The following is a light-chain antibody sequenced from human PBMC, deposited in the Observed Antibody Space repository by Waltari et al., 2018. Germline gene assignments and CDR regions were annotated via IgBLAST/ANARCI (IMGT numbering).Light chain of an antibody. CDR1: QSLVFSDGNTY. Sequence: DVVMTQSPLSLPVTLGQPASISCRSSQSLVFSDGNTYLSWFQQRPGQSPRRLIYKVSNRDPGVPDRFSGSGSGSDFTLKVSRVEAEDVGVYYCMQGTHWPWTFGQGTKVEIK. CDR2: KVS. CDR3: MQGTHWPWT. J-gene: IGKJ1*01. V-gene: IGKV2-30*01.